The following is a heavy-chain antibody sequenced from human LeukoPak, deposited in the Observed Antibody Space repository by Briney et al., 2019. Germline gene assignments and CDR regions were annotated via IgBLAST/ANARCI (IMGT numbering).Heavy chain of an antibody. V-gene: IGHV1-18*01. CDR1: GYTFTSYG. D-gene: IGHD3-22*01. CDR3: AILITVDSSGHLIDS. CDR2: ISAYNGNT. Sequence: ASVKVSCKASGYTFTSYGISWVRQAPGQGLEWMGWISAYNGNTNYAQKLQGRVTMTTDTSTSTAYMELRSLRSDDTAVYYCAILITVDSSGHLIDSWGQGTLVTVSS. J-gene: IGHJ4*02.